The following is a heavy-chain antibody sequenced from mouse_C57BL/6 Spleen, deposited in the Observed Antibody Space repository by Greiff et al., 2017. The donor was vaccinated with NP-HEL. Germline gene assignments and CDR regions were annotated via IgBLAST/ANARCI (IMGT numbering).Heavy chain of an antibody. J-gene: IGHJ4*01. V-gene: IGHV1-72*01. CDR2: IDPNSGGT. CDR3: ASYYDYDDYAMDD. D-gene: IGHD2-4*01. CDR1: GYTFTSYW. Sequence: VKQSCKASGYTFTSYWMHWVKQRPGRGLEWIGRIDPNSGGTKYNEKFKSKATLTVDKPSSTAYMQLSSLTSEDSAVYYCASYYDYDDYAMDDWGQGTSVTVSS.